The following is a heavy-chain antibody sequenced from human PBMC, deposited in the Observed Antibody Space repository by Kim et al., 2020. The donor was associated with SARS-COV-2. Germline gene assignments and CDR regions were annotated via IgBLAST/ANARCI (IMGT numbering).Heavy chain of an antibody. D-gene: IGHD6-13*01. V-gene: IGHV4-39*01. CDR1: GGSISSSSYY. J-gene: IGHJ6*02. CDR3: ARQAHWQQLVYYGMDV. CDR2: IYYSGST. Sequence: SETLSLTCTVSGGSISSSSYYWGWIRQPPGKGLEWIGSIYYSGSTYYNPSLKSRVTISVDTSKNQFSLKLSSVTAADTAVYYCARQAHWQQLVYYGMDVWGQGTTVTVSS.